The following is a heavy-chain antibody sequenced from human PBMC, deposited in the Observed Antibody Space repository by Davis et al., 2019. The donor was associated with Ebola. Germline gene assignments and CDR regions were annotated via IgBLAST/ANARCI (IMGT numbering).Heavy chain of an antibody. D-gene: IGHD3-16*01. CDR1: GGTFSSYA. CDR3: ARVGGAAGDPLDP. V-gene: IGHV1-69*05. Sequence: SVKVSCKASGGTFSSYAISWVRQAPGQGLEWMGGIIPIFGTANYAQKLQGRVTMTTDTSTSTAYMELRSLRSDDTAVYYCARVGGAAGDPLDPWGQGTLVTVSS. CDR2: IIPIFGTA. J-gene: IGHJ5*02.